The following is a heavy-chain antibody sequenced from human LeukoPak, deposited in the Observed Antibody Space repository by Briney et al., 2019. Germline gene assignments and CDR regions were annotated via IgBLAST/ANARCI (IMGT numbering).Heavy chain of an antibody. CDR2: IWYDGSNK. CDR1: GFTFSSYG. J-gene: IGHJ3*02. CDR3: AKKNYDYVWGSYHPDNDAFDI. Sequence: GGSLRLSCAASGFTFSSYGMHWVRQAPGKGLEWVAVIWYDGSNKYYADSVKGRFTISRDNSKNTLYLQMNSLRAEDMAVYYCAKKNYDYVWGSYHPDNDAFDIWGQGTMVTVSS. D-gene: IGHD3-16*02. V-gene: IGHV3-33*06.